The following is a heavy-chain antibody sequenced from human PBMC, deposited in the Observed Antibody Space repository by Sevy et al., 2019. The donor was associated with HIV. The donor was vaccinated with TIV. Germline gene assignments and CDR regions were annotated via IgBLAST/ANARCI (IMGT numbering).Heavy chain of an antibody. Sequence: SETLSLTCAVSGGSISSVNWWHWVRQPPGKGLEWIGEIYHSGSTNYNPSLKSRVTISVDNSKNQFSLKLSSVTAADTAVYYCARGVETPRGFDPWGQGSLVTVSS. CDR3: ARGVETPRGFDP. J-gene: IGHJ5*02. V-gene: IGHV4-4*02. CDR1: GGSISSVNW. D-gene: IGHD2-15*01. CDR2: IYHSGST.